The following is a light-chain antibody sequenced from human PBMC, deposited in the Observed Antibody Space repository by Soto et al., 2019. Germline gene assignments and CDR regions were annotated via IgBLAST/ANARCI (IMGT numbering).Light chain of an antibody. Sequence: DIVLTQSPGALSLSPGERAILSGRTSQTVRRSSLAWYQQKPGEAPRLLICGASTRAGGFPDRFSGSGSGTDFTLTISRLEPEDFAVYYCQQYGSSPRTFGQGTKVDI. V-gene: IGKV3-20*01. J-gene: IGKJ1*01. CDR3: QQYGSSPRT. CDR2: GAS. CDR1: QTVRRSS.